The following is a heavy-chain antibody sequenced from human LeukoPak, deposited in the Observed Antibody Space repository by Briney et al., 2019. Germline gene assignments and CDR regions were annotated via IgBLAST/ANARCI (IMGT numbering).Heavy chain of an antibody. J-gene: IGHJ4*02. CDR3: ARARITMVRGAPRIQYYFDY. Sequence: SETLSLTCAVYGGSFSGYYWSWIRQPPGKGLEWIGEINHSGSTNYNPSLKSRVTISVDTSKNQFSLKLSSVTAADTAVYYCARARITMVRGAPRIQYYFDYWGQGTLVTVSS. CDR2: INHSGST. V-gene: IGHV4-34*01. CDR1: GGSFSGYY. D-gene: IGHD3-10*01.